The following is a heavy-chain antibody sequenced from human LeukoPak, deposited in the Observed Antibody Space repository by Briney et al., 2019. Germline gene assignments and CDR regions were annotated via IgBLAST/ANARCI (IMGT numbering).Heavy chain of an antibody. CDR3: ARDFGY. J-gene: IGHJ4*02. Sequence: QPGGSLRLSCAASGFAFGNYAMNWIRQSPDKGLEWLAAISVDGSAQNYADSVQGRFIISRDNAKNTLYLQMNSLRLEDTAVYYCARDFGYWGQGTLVTVSS. V-gene: IGHV3-30*04. CDR2: ISVDGSAQ. CDR1: GFAFGNYA.